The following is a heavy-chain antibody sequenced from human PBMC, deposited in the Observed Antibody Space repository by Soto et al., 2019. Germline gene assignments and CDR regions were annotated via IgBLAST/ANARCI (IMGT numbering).Heavy chain of an antibody. CDR2: ISTYSANR. CDR3: VRDGDYDVSTGLWRGDWFDP. Sequence: QVQLVQSGAEVKQPGASVTVSCKASGYNFNNYGISWVRQAPGQGLEWMGWISTYSANRNYPQKFQGRVTMTTDTSTPTAYMELRSLRSDDTAVYYCVRDGDYDVSTGLWRGDWFDPWGQGTLVTVSS. CDR1: GYNFNNYG. D-gene: IGHD3-9*01. V-gene: IGHV1-18*01. J-gene: IGHJ5*02.